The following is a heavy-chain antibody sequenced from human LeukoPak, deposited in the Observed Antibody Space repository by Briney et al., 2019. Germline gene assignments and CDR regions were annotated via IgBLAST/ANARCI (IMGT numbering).Heavy chain of an antibody. CDR3: AHRLVTPGYFDY. J-gene: IGHJ4*02. Sequence: SGPTLVKPTQTLTLTCSFSGFSLSTSGVGVAWIRQPPGKALEWLGLIYWDDDKRYSPSLKSRLTITKDTSKNQVVLTMTNMDPVDTATYYCAHRLVTPGYFDYWGQGTLVTVSS. D-gene: IGHD2-21*02. CDR1: GFSLSTSGVG. CDR2: IYWDDDK. V-gene: IGHV2-5*02.